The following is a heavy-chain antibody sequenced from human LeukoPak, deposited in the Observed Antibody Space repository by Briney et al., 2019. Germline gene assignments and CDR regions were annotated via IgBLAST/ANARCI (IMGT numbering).Heavy chain of an antibody. CDR1: GFTFSSYW. CDR3: ARGSEYYDSSGYGDY. V-gene: IGHV3-7*02. CDR2: IKQDGSEK. J-gene: IGHJ4*02. D-gene: IGHD3-22*01. Sequence: GGSLRLSCAASGFTFSSYWMSWVRQAPGKGLEWVANIKQDGSEKYYVDSVKGRFTISRDNAKNSLYLQMNSLRAEDTAVYYCARGSEYYDSSGYGDYWGQGTLVTVSS.